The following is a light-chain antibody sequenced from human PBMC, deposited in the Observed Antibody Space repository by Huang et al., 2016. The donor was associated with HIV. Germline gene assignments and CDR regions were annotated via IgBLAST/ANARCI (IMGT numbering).Light chain of an antibody. V-gene: IGKV1-27*01. CDR2: GSS. J-gene: IGKJ1*01. CDR1: QGIRNF. Sequence: DIQMTQSPSSLSASVGDRVTITCRASQGIRNFVAWYQKKPGQPPKLLIYGSSTLGSGVPSRFSGGGSETEFTLTIRSLQTEDVATYYCQKYSNDPRAFGQGTRVDIK. CDR3: QKYSNDPRA.